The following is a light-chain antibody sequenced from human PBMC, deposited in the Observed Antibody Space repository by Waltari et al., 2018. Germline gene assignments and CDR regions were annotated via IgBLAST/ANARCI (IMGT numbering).Light chain of an antibody. V-gene: IGKV4-1*01. CDR2: WAS. J-gene: IGKJ1*01. Sequence: DIVMTQSPDSLTVSPGERATINSRSSQSVSDHVNNKNYLAWYRQKAGQPPKLLISWASTREFGVPDRFSGSGSGTEFTLTISSLQPEDVAVYYCQQYYNTPPTFGQGTKVEIK. CDR3: QQYYNTPPT. CDR1: QSVSDHVNNKNY.